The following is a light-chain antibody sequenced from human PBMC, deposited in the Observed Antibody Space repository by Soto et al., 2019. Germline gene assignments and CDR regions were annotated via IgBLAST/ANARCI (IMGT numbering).Light chain of an antibody. CDR1: SSNIGAGYD. CDR2: GNS. Sequence: QSVLTQPPSVPGAPGQRVTISCTGSSSNIGAGYDVHWYQQLPGTAPKLLIYGNSNRPSGVPDRFSGSKSGTSASLAITGLQAEDEADYYCQSYDSSLSGLVFGGGTKVTVL. CDR3: QSYDSSLSGLV. J-gene: IGLJ2*01. V-gene: IGLV1-40*01.